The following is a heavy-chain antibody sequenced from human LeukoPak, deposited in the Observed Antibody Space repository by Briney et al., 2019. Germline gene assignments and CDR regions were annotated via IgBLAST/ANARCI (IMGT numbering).Heavy chain of an antibody. D-gene: IGHD4-11*01. V-gene: IGHV4-39*01. CDR2: IYYSGST. CDR1: GGSISSYY. Sequence: SETLSLTCTVSGGSISSYYWSWIRQPPGKGLEWIGSIYYSGSTYYNPSLKNRVTISVDTSKNQFSLKLSSVTAADTAVYYCARRSKGSNYWNWFDPWGQGTLVTVSS. CDR3: ARRSKGSNYWNWFDP. J-gene: IGHJ5*02.